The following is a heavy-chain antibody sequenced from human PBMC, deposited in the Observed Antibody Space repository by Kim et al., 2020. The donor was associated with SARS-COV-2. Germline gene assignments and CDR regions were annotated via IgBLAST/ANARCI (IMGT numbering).Heavy chain of an antibody. V-gene: IGHV1-46*01. J-gene: IGHJ6*02. CDR1: GYTFTSYY. CDR2: INPSGGST. CDR3: ARDRGYSYGRDVYYYYGMDV. Sequence: ASVKVSCKASGYTFTSYYMHWVRQAPGQGLEWMGIINPSGGSTSYAQKFQGRVTMTRDTSTSTVYMELSSLRSEDTAVYYCARDRGYSYGRDVYYYYGMDVWGQGTTVTVSS. D-gene: IGHD5-18*01.